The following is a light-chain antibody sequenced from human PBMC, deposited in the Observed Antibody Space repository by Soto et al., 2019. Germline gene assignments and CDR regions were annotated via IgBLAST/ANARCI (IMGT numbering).Light chain of an antibody. CDR3: QQYGSSPLGT. J-gene: IGKJ2*02. V-gene: IGKV3-20*01. CDR1: QSVSSSY. Sequence: EIVLTQSPGTLSLSPGERATLSCRASQSVSSSYLAWYQQKPGQAPRLLIYGASSRATGIPARFSGSGSGADFTLTISRLEPDDFAVYYCQQYGSSPLGTFGQGTKLEIK. CDR2: GAS.